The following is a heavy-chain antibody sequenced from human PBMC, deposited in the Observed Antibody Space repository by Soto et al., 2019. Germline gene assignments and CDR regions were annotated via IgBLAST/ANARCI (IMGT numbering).Heavy chain of an antibody. J-gene: IGHJ6*02. Sequence: EVQLLESGGALVQPGGSLRLSCAASGVFFSNYHMSWVRQSPGKGLQWVAAISGGGDSTYYADSVKGRFTISRDNSENTLWLQMNSLRAGDTAVYYCVKYGGAAARPTFYYGVDVWGQGTTVTVSS. CDR1: GVFFSNYH. V-gene: IGHV3-23*01. D-gene: IGHD6-6*01. CDR2: ISGGGDST. CDR3: VKYGGAAARPTFYYGVDV.